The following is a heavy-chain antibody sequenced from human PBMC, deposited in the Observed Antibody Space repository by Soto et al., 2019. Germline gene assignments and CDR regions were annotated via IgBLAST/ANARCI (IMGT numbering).Heavy chain of an antibody. J-gene: IGHJ6*02. Sequence: SETLSLTCTVSRGYVNTFHWSWVRQPAGKGLEWVGRIFPNGNTDYSPSLKSRVTISVDTSKNQFSLKLSSVTAADTAVYYCARDGVAAAGRAGHYYYGMDVWGQGTTVTVSS. D-gene: IGHD6-13*01. CDR2: IFPNGNT. CDR3: ARDGVAAAGRAGHYYYGMDV. V-gene: IGHV4-4*07. CDR1: RGYVNTFH.